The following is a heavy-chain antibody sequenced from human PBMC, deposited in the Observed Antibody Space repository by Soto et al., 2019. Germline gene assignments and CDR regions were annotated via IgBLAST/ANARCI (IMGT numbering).Heavy chain of an antibody. CDR1: GYSFTSYW. CDR2: IDPSDSYT. Sequence: GESLKISCKGSGYSFTSYWISWVRRMPGKGLEWMGRIDPSDSYTNYSPSFQGHVTISADKSISTAYLQWSSLKASDTAMYYRARPSGGGNLNDAFDIWGQGTMVTVSS. V-gene: IGHV5-10-1*01. D-gene: IGHD2-21*02. J-gene: IGHJ3*02. CDR3: ARPSGGGNLNDAFDI.